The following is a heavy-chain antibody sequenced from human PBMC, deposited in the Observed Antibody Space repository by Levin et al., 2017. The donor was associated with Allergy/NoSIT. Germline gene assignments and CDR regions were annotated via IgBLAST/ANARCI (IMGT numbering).Heavy chain of an antibody. Sequence: SETLSLTCAVSGGSISSSNWWSWVRQPPGKGLEWIGEIYHSGSTNYNPSLKSRVTISVDKSKNQFSLKLSSVTAADTAVYYCARGPIGYCSSASCYNFDSWGQGTLVTVSS. CDR1: GGSISSSNW. CDR3: ARGPIGYCSSASCYNFDS. J-gene: IGHJ4*02. CDR2: IYHSGST. D-gene: IGHD2-2*01. V-gene: IGHV4-4*02.